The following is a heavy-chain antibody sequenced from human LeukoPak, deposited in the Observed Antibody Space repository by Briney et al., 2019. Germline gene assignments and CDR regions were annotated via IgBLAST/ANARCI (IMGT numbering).Heavy chain of an antibody. CDR1: GGSISSYY. Sequence: KPSETLSLTCSVSGGSISSYYWSWIRQPAGKGLEWIGRMYISGSTNYNPSLKSRVTMSVETSKNQFSLKPSSVTAADTAVYYCARDDNGGKSEYWGQGTLVTVSS. J-gene: IGHJ4*02. CDR2: MYISGST. D-gene: IGHD4-23*01. V-gene: IGHV4-4*07. CDR3: ARDDNGGKSEY.